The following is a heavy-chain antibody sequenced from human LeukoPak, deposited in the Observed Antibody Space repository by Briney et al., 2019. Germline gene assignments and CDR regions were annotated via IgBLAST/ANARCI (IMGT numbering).Heavy chain of an antibody. CDR1: GFTFSSYG. CDR3: AKYGSGSSYFDY. D-gene: IGHD3-10*01. J-gene: IGHJ4*02. CDR2: LSGSGGST. Sequence: GGSLRLSCAASGFTFSSYGMSWVGQAPGKGLEWVSALSGSGGSTYYADSVKGRFTISRDNSKNTLYLQMNSLRAEDTAVYYCAKYGSGSSYFDYWGQGTLVTVSS. V-gene: IGHV3-23*01.